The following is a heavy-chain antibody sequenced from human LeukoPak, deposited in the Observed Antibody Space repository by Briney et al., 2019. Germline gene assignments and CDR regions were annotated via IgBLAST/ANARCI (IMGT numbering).Heavy chain of an antibody. Sequence: PGGPLGLSVAASGFTSSSYTMNWVRQAPGKGLEWVSSISSSSSYIYYTDSVKGRFTLSRDNAKNSLYLQMNSLRAEDTAVYYCASSRGSWPDYFDYWGQGTLVTVSS. CDR2: ISSSSSYI. D-gene: IGHD6-13*01. CDR3: ASSRGSWPDYFDY. J-gene: IGHJ4*02. V-gene: IGHV3-21*01. CDR1: GFTSSSYT.